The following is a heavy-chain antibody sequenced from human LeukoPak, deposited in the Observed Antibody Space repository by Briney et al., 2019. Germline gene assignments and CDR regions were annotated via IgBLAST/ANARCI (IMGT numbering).Heavy chain of an antibody. CDR3: ARDGMIVVVTTDYYYGMDV. CDR2: IWYDGSNK. J-gene: IGHJ6*02. V-gene: IGHV3-33*08. D-gene: IGHD3-22*01. Sequence: PGGSLRLSCAASGFIFSSYGMHWVRQAPGKGLEWVAVIWYDGSNKYYADSVKGRFTISRDNSKNTLYLQMTSLRAEDTAVYYCARDGMIVVVTTDYYYGMDVWGQGTTVTVSS. CDR1: GFIFSSYG.